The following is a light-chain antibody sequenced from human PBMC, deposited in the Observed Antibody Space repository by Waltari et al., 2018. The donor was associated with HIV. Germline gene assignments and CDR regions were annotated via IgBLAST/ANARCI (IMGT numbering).Light chain of an antibody. J-gene: IGKJ1*01. CDR3: QQTYSSRT. Sequence: IRMTQSPLSLSPSVGDRVIIACRASQDIGTYLNWYQQKPGNAPKLLNYTSSTLQSGVPSRFSGGGSGADFTLTIHKLQPEDIATYYCQQTYSSRTFGQGTKVEIK. V-gene: IGKV1-39*01. CDR1: QDIGTY. CDR2: TSS.